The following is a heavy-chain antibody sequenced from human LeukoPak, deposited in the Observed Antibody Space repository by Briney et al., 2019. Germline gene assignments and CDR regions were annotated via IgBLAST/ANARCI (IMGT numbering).Heavy chain of an antibody. J-gene: IGHJ4*02. CDR1: GFTFSSYG. V-gene: IGHV3-30*18. CDR2: ISYDGSNK. D-gene: IGHD3-10*01. Sequence: PGGSLRLSCAASGFTFSSYGMHWVRQAPGKGLEWVAVISYDGSNKYYADSVKGRFTISRDNSKNTLYLQMSSLRAEDTAVYYCAKDQYYYGSGSFDYWGQGTLVTVSS. CDR3: AKDQYYYGSGSFDY.